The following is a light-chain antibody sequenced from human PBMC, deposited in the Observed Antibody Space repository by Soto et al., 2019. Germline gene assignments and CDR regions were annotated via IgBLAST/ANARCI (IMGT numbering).Light chain of an antibody. Sequence: EIVLTQSPGTLSLSPGERATLSCRASQSVSSYLAWYQQKPGQAPRLLMYDASNRATGIPARFSGTGSGTDFTLTISRLEPEDFAVYYCQQYGSSRTFGQGTKVDIK. CDR2: DAS. V-gene: IGKV3-20*01. J-gene: IGKJ1*01. CDR1: QSVSSY. CDR3: QQYGSSRT.